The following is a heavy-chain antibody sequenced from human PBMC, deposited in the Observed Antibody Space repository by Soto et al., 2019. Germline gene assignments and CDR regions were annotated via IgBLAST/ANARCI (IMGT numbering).Heavy chain of an antibody. J-gene: IGHJ5*02. CDR3: AFYGDYEHWFDP. CDR2: IYYSGST. D-gene: IGHD4-17*01. Sequence: TSETLSLTCTVSGGSISSSSYYWGWIRQPPGKGLEWIGSIYYSGSTYYNPSLKSRVTISVDTSKNQFSLKLSSVTAADTAVYYCAFYGDYEHWFDPWGQGTLVTVS. CDR1: GGSISSSSYY. V-gene: IGHV4-39*01.